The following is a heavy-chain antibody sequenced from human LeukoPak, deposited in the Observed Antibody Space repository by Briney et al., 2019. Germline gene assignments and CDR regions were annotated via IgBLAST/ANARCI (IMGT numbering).Heavy chain of an antibody. CDR1: GFTFSSYS. CDR2: ISSSSSYI. Sequence: GGSLRLSCAASGFTFSSYSMNWVRQAPGKGLEWVSSISSSSSYIYYADSVKGRFTISRDNAKNSLYLQMNSLRAEDTAVYYCARRPYGQLWLRGLDYWGQGTLVTVS. V-gene: IGHV3-21*01. D-gene: IGHD5-18*01. J-gene: IGHJ4*02. CDR3: ARRPYGQLWLRGLDY.